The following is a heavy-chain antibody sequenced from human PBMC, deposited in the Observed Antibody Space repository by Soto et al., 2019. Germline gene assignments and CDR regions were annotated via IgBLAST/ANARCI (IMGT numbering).Heavy chain of an antibody. V-gene: IGHV3-30*18. CDR2: ISYDGSNK. CDR1: GFTFSSYG. J-gene: IGHJ6*02. Sequence: GGSLRLSCAASGFTFSSYGMHWVRQAPGKGLEWVAVISYDGSNKYYADSVKGRFTISRDNSKNTLYLQMNSLRAEDTAVYYCAKDRGCSGGSCYLASYYYYGMDVWGQGTTVTVSS. CDR3: AKDRGCSGGSCYLASYYYYGMDV. D-gene: IGHD2-15*01.